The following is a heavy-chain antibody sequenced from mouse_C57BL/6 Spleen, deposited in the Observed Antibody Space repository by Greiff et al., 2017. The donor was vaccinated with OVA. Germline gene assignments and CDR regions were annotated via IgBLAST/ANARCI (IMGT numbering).Heavy chain of an antibody. J-gene: IGHJ4*01. Sequence: QVQLKESGAELVKPGASVKISCKASGYAFSSYWMNWVKQRPGKGLEWIGQIYPGDGDTNYNGKFKGKATLTADKSSSTAYMQLSSLTSEDSAVYFCARVDRGGDYAMDYWGQGTSVTVSS. CDR1: GYAFSSYW. CDR3: ARVDRGGDYAMDY. CDR2: IYPGDGDT. V-gene: IGHV1-80*01.